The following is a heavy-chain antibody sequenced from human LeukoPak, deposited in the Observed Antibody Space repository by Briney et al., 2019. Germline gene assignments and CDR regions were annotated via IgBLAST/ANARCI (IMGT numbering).Heavy chain of an antibody. CDR2: ISYDGSNK. CDR3: AKTISRYMDV. D-gene: IGHD3-3*01. CDR1: GFSFSSYR. V-gene: IGHV3-30*18. J-gene: IGHJ6*03. Sequence: GGSLRLSCAASGFSFSSYRMNWVRQAPGKGLEWVAVISYDGSNKYYADSVKGRFTISRDNSKNTLYLQMNSLRAEDTAVYYCAKTISRYMDVWGKGTTVTISS.